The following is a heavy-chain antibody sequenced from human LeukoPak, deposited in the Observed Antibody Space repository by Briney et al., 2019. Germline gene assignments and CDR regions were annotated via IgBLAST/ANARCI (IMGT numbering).Heavy chain of an antibody. CDR2: IGGTNNLI. V-gene: IGHV3-21*04. CDR1: GFTLSQYI. Sequence: PGGSLRLSCAGSGFTLSQYIINWVRQAPGKGLEWLSSIGGTNNLIYYAHSLEGRFTVFRDNAKSSAYLQMNSLRVDDTAMYYCVREIGDLSSIWNEAFDIWGQGTMVTVSS. D-gene: IGHD6-13*01. J-gene: IGHJ3*02. CDR3: VREIGDLSSIWNEAFDI.